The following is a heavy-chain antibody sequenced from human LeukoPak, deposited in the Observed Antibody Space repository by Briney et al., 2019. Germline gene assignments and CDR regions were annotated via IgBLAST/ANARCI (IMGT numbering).Heavy chain of an antibody. Sequence: GGSLRLSCVASGFTFGKYWMSWVRQAPGKGLEWVANIKLDGSEKNYVDSVKGRFTISRDNTKNSLYLRMNSLRAEDTAVYFCARGGGLDVWGQGATVTVSS. CDR1: GFTFGKYW. D-gene: IGHD3-16*01. V-gene: IGHV3-7*03. CDR2: IKLDGSEK. CDR3: ARGGGLDV. J-gene: IGHJ6*02.